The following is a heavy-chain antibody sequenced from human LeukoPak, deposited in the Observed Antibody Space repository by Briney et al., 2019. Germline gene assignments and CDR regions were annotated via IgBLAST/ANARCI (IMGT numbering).Heavy chain of an antibody. V-gene: IGHV1-46*01. D-gene: IGHD3-22*01. CDR2: INPSGGST. J-gene: IGHJ6*02. CDR1: GYTFTSYY. CDR3: ARGGSGYGDYYYFYAMDV. Sequence: GASVKVSCKASGYTFTSYYMHWVPQAPGQGLEWMGIINPSGGSTSYAQKLQGRVTMTTDTSTSTAYMELRSLRSDDTAVYYCARGGSGYGDYYYFYAMDVWGQRTTVTVSS.